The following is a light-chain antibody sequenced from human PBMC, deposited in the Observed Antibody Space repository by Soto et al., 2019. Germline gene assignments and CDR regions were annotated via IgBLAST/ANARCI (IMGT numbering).Light chain of an antibody. V-gene: IGKV3D-20*02. J-gene: IGKJ1*01. Sequence: EIVLTQSAGTLSLSPGERATLSCRASQNVDSNYLAWYQQKPGQAPRILIFAASGRATGIPDRFSGSGSGTDFTLTISRLEPEDFAVYYCQQRFNWPRTFGQGTKVDIK. CDR2: AAS. CDR3: QQRFNWPRT. CDR1: QNVDSNY.